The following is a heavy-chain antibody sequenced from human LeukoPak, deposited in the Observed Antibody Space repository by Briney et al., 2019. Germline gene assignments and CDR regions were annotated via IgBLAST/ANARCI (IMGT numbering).Heavy chain of an antibody. V-gene: IGHV3-11*04. CDR3: ARGTYYYDSSGSHS. Sequence: GRSLRLSCAASGFTFSDYYMSWIRQAPGKGLEWVSYISSSGSTIYYADSVKGRFTISRDNAKNSLYLQMNSLRAEDTAVYYCARGTYYYDSSGSHSWGQGTLVTVSS. CDR1: GFTFSDYY. CDR2: ISSSGSTI. J-gene: IGHJ4*02. D-gene: IGHD3-22*01.